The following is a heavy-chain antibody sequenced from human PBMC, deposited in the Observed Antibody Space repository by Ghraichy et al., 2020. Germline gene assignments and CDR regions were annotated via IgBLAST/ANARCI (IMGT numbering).Heavy chain of an antibody. Sequence: ASVKVSCKASGYTFTSYAMHWVRQAPGQRLEWMGWINAGNGNTKYSQKFQGRVTITRDTSASTAYMELSSLRSEDTAVYYCATLGGGNYYYYMDVWGKGTTVTVSS. J-gene: IGHJ6*03. CDR3: ATLGGGNYYYYMDV. CDR2: INAGNGNT. D-gene: IGHD2-15*01. CDR1: GYTFTSYA. V-gene: IGHV1-3*01.